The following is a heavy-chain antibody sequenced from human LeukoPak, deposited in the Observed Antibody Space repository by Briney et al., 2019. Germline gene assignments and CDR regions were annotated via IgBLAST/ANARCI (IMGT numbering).Heavy chain of an antibody. CDR2: INHSGST. CDR3: ARSEGGYSGYDFDY. D-gene: IGHD5-12*01. Sequence: SETLSLTCAVYGGSFSGYYWSRIRQPPGKGLEWIGEINHSGSTNYNPSLKSRVTISVDTSKNQFSLKLSSVTAADTAVYYCARSEGGYSGYDFDYWGQGTLVTVSS. V-gene: IGHV4-34*01. CDR1: GGSFSGYY. J-gene: IGHJ4*02.